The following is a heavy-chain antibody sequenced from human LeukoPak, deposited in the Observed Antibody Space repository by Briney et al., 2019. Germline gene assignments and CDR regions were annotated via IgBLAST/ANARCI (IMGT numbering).Heavy chain of an antibody. V-gene: IGHV3-13*01. CDR1: GFPFSAYD. J-gene: IGHJ2*01. CDR2: FGSVGDT. Sequence: GGSLRLSCATSGFPFSAYDMHWVREAPGKGLEWVSAFGSVGDTYYPGAVKGRFTISRDYAKNSLFLQMNSLRAGDMAVYFCVRGALPGDNWYFDLWGRGTLVTVSS. CDR3: VRGALPGDNWYFDL.